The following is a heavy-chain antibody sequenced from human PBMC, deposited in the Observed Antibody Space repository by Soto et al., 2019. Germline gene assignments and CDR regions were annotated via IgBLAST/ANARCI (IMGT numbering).Heavy chain of an antibody. J-gene: IGHJ4*02. CDR2: ISGSGGTT. CDR3: ARVILGYSYGYGFGFDY. Sequence: PGGSLRLSCAASGFTFSSYAMSWVRQAPGKGLEWVSGISGSGGTTYYADSVKGRFTISRDNSKNTLYLQMNSLRAEDTAVYYCARVILGYSYGYGFGFDYWGQGTLVTVSS. D-gene: IGHD5-18*01. V-gene: IGHV3-23*01. CDR1: GFTFSSYA.